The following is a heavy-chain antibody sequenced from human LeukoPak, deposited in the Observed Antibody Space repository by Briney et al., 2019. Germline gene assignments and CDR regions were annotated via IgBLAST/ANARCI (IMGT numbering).Heavy chain of an antibody. CDR3: ARGPRYCSGGSCYNWFDP. J-gene: IGHJ5*02. Sequence: SETLSLTCTVSGGSISSYYWSWIRQPPGKGLEWIGYIYYSGSTNYNPSLKSRVTISVDTSKDQFSLKLSSVTAADTAVYYCARGPRYCSGGSCYNWFDPWGQGTLVTVSS. D-gene: IGHD2-15*01. CDR2: IYYSGST. CDR1: GGSISSYY. V-gene: IGHV4-59*12.